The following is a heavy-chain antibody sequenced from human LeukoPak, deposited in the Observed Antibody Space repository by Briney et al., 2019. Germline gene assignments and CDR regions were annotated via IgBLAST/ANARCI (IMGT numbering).Heavy chain of an antibody. D-gene: IGHD5-18*01. CDR2: VIPILGIA. Sequence: SVKVSCKASGGTFSSYAISWVRQAPGQGLEWMGRVIPILGIANYAQKFQGRVTITADKSTSTAYMELSSLRSEDTAVYYCASNNVDTAMVFDYWGQGTLVTVSS. CDR1: GGTFSSYA. V-gene: IGHV1-69*04. CDR3: ASNNVDTAMVFDY. J-gene: IGHJ4*02.